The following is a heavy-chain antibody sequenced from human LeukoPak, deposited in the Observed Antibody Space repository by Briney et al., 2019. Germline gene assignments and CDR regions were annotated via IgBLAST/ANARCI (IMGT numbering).Heavy chain of an antibody. CDR3: ARSVFGINWFDP. V-gene: IGHV3-53*01. CDR2: IYSGGST. J-gene: IGHJ5*02. CDR1: GFTVSSNY. D-gene: IGHD3-10*02. Sequence: GGSLKLSCAASGFTVSSNYMSWVRQAPGKGLEWVSVIYSGGSTYYADSVKGRFTISRDNSKNTLYLQMNSLRAEDTAVYYCARSVFGINWFDPWGQGTLVTVSS.